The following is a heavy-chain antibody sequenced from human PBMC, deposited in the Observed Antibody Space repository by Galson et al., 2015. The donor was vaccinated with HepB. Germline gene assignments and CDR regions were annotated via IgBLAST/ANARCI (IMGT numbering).Heavy chain of an antibody. Sequence: SLRLPCAASGFTFSSYAMSWVRQAPGKGLEWVSAISGSGGSTYYADSVKGRFTISRDNSKNTLYLQMNSLRAEDTAVYYCAKDPYCSGGSCYRDYYYYGMDVWGQGTTVTVSS. CDR1: GFTFSSYA. J-gene: IGHJ6*02. D-gene: IGHD2-15*01. CDR3: AKDPYCSGGSCYRDYYYYGMDV. CDR2: ISGSGGST. V-gene: IGHV3-23*01.